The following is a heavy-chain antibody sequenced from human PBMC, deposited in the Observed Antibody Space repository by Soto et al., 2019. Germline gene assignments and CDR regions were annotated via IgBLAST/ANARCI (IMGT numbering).Heavy chain of an antibody. D-gene: IGHD3-10*01. CDR1: GFTFSNYA. CDR2: ISGSGANT. J-gene: IGHJ4*02. CDR3: AKDMVYFDSGTYSTIDY. V-gene: IGHV3-23*01. Sequence: GGSLRLSCAASGFTFSNYAMNWVRQAPGKGLQWVSGISGSGANTYYADFVKGRFTISRDNSKNTLYLQMNSLRAEDTAVYYCAKDMVYFDSGTYSTIDYWGQGTLVTVSS.